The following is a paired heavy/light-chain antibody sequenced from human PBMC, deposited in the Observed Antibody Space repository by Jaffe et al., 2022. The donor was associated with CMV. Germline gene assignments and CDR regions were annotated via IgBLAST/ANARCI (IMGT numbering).Heavy chain of an antibody. CDR3: ARCYGDYSSYYMDV. V-gene: IGHV1-69*09. CDR1: GGSFSTYT. D-gene: IGHD4-17*01. J-gene: IGHJ6*03. Sequence: QVQLVQSGAEVKKPGSSVKVSCKASGGSFSTYTISWVRQAPGQGLEWMGRIIPRFGIPNYAQKFKGRVTMTADKSTNTANMELSSLKSEDTAVYYCARCYGDYSSYYMDVWGKGTTVTVSS. CDR2: IIPRFGIP.
Light chain of an antibody. V-gene: IGLV1-51*02. CDR2: ENN. CDR3: GTWDASLNAWV. J-gene: IGLJ3*02. Sequence: QSVLTQPPSVSAAPGQKVTISCSGSNSNIGNNYVSWYQQLPGTAPKLLIYENNKRPSGIPDRFSGSKSGTSATLGITGLQTGDEADYSCGTWDASLNAWVFGGGTKLTVL. CDR1: NSNIGNNY.